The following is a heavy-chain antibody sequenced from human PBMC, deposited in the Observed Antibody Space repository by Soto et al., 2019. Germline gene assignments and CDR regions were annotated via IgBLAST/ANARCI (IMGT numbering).Heavy chain of an antibody. J-gene: IGHJ4*02. D-gene: IGHD1-26*01. CDR1: GGSFSGYY. CDR2: INHSGST. Sequence: SETLSLTCAVYGGSFSGYYGSWIRQPPGKGLEWIGEINHSGSTNYNPSLKSRVTISVDTSKNQFSLKLSSVTAADTAVYYCARGGIVGATRVYYFDYWGQGTLVTVSS. V-gene: IGHV4-34*01. CDR3: ARGGIVGATRVYYFDY.